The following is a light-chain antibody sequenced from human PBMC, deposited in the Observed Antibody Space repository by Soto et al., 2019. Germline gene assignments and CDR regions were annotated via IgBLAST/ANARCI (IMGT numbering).Light chain of an antibody. Sequence: EIVMTQSPATLSVSPGGRGTLSCRASQNIRRNLAWYQQKPGQAPRLLIHAASRRATGIPDRFSGSESGTDFTLTISRLEPEDFAVYYCQQYGSSPLTFGGGTKVDIK. J-gene: IGKJ4*01. CDR3: QQYGSSPLT. CDR1: QNIRRN. V-gene: IGKV3-20*01. CDR2: AAS.